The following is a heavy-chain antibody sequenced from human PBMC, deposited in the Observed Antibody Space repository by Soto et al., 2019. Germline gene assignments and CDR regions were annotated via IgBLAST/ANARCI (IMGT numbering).Heavy chain of an antibody. Sequence: ASVKVSCKASGYTFTSYAMHWVLQAPGQRLEWMGWINAGNGNTKYSQKFQGRVTITRDTSASTAYMELSSLRSEDTAVYYCARDQGIAVAGTFDYWGQGTLVTVSS. V-gene: IGHV1-3*01. J-gene: IGHJ4*02. D-gene: IGHD6-19*01. CDR2: INAGNGNT. CDR1: GYTFTSYA. CDR3: ARDQGIAVAGTFDY.